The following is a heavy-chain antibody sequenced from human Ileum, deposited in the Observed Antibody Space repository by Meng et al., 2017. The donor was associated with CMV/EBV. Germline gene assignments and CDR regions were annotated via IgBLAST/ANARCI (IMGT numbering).Heavy chain of an antibody. J-gene: IGHJ5*02. CDR2: IRYDGSNK. D-gene: IGHD6-6*01. CDR3: AKILSLSIAARPGWFDP. V-gene: IGHV3-30*02. CDR1: FTFSSYG. Sequence: FTFSSYGMHWVRQASGKGLEWVAFIRYDGSNKYYADSVKGRFTISRDNSKNTLYLQMNSLRAEDTAVYYCAKILSLSIAARPGWFDPWGQGTLVTVSS.